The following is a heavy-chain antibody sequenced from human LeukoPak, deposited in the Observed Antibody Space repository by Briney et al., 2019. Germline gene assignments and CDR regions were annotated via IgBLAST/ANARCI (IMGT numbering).Heavy chain of an antibody. V-gene: IGHV4-59*01. D-gene: IGHD6-13*01. CDR1: GGSMKDYY. J-gene: IGHJ5*02. CDR3: AGGIGYATSPADH. Sequence: SETLSLTCTVSGGSMKDYYWSWIRQPPGKGLEWIGYIHDTRGTNYNPYLKSRVTMSLDTSKNHFSLSLNSVTAADTAVYFCAGGIGYATSPADHLGQGTLVIVSS. CDR2: IHDTRGT.